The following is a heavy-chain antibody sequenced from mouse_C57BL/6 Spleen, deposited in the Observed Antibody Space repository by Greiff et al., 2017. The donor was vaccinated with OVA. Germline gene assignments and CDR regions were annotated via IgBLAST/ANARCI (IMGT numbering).Heavy chain of an antibody. J-gene: IGHJ1*03. V-gene: IGHV2-2*01. CDR3: ARGSSPLYWYFDV. D-gene: IGHD1-1*01. Sequence: VQLQQSGPGLVQPSQSLSITCTVSGFSFTSYGVHWVRQSPGKGLEWLGVIWSGGSTDYNAAFISRLSISKDNSKSQVFFKMNSLQADDTAIYYCARGSSPLYWYFDVWGTGTTVTVSS. CDR1: GFSFTSYG. CDR2: IWSGGST.